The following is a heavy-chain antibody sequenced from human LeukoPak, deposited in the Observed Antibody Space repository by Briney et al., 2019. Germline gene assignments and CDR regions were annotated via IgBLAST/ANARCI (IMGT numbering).Heavy chain of an antibody. CDR1: GYTSANYY. V-gene: IGHV1-2*02. CDR2: IYPKSGGT. J-gene: IGHJ6*02. D-gene: IGHD3-16*01. CDR3: APKWGDYVAMDG. Sequence: GASVKVSCKASGYTSANYYIHWVRQAPGRGVEWMGWIYPKSGGTNSAQTFQGRVTMTRETSRSTAYMELNRLKSDDPPVFYCAPKWGDYVAMDGWGQGTTVTVSS.